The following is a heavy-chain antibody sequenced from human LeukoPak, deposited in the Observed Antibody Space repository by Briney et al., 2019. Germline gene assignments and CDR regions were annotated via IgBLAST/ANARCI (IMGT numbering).Heavy chain of an antibody. J-gene: IGHJ3*02. CDR1: GITFSSHW. Sequence: GGSLRLSCAASGITFSSHWMSWVRQAAGKGLEWVANIKQDGSEKYYVDSVKGRFTISRDNAKNSLYLQMNSLRAEDTAVYYCARDTPHWSGSADEAFDIWGQGTMVTVSS. V-gene: IGHV3-7*01. CDR2: IKQDGSEK. D-gene: IGHD2-15*01. CDR3: ARDTPHWSGSADEAFDI.